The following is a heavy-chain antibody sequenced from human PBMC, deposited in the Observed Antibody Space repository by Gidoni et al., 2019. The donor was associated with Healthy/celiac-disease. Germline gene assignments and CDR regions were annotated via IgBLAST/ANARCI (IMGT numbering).Heavy chain of an antibody. CDR3: TTLGSLEWLLYLRAGAFDI. V-gene: IGHV3-15*07. D-gene: IGHD3-3*01. CDR2: IKSKTAGGTT. J-gene: IGHJ3*02. CDR1: W. Sequence: WMNWVRQAPGKGLEWVGRIKSKTAGGTTDYAAPVKGRFTTSRDDSKNTLYLQMNSLKTEYTAVYYCTTLGSLEWLLYLRAGAFDIWGQGTMVTVSS.